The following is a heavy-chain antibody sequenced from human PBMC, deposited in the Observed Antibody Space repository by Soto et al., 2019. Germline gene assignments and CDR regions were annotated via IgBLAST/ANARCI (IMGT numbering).Heavy chain of an antibody. D-gene: IGHD3-10*01. Sequence: GGSLRLSCAASGFTFSSYGMHWVRQAPGKGLEWVAVISYGGSNKYYADSVKGRLTISRDNSKNTLYLQMNSLRAEDTAVYYCARDLRMVRGVNGYYYGMDVWGQGTTVTVSS. CDR2: ISYGGSNK. CDR1: GFTFSSYG. V-gene: IGHV3-30*03. CDR3: ARDLRMVRGVNGYYYGMDV. J-gene: IGHJ6*02.